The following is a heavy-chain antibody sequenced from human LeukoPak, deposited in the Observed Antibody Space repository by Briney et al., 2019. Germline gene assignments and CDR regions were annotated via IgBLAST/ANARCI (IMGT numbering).Heavy chain of an antibody. J-gene: IGHJ5*02. Sequence: PGGSLRLSCAASGFTFSNYWMNWVRQAPGQGLEWVANIKHVGGEEYYADSVKGRFTISRDNAKNSLYLQMNSLRAEDTAVYYCAKDRPIAIVRGVEQGWFDPWGQGTLVTVSS. CDR1: GFTFSNYW. D-gene: IGHD3-10*01. V-gene: IGHV3-7*03. CDR3: AKDRPIAIVRGVEQGWFDP. CDR2: IKHVGGEE.